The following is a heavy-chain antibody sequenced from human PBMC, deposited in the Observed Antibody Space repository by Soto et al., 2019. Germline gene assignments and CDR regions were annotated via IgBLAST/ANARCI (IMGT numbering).Heavy chain of an antibody. CDR2: ISADNGNT. V-gene: IGHV1-18*01. Sequence: QVQLVQSGAEVKKPGASVKVSCKASGYTFTSYGITWVRQAPGQGLEWMGWISADNGNTNHAQKFQDRVTLTTDTSTTTAYMELRSLRSDDTAVYYCARKEVGATLKDFDYWGQRTLVTVSS. CDR1: GYTFTSYG. J-gene: IGHJ4*02. CDR3: ARKEVGATLKDFDY. D-gene: IGHD1-26*01.